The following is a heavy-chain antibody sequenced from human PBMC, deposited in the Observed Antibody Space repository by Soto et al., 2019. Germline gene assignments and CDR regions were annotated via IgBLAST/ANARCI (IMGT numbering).Heavy chain of an antibody. V-gene: IGHV3-30-3*01. CDR2: ISYDGSNK. Sequence: QVQLVESGGGVAQPGRSLRHSCAASGFTFSSYAMHWVRQAPGKGLEWVAVISYDGSNKYYADSVKGRFTISRDNSKNTLYLQMNSRRAEDTAVYYCARVFRCSSTSCYVGANWFDPWGQGTLVTVSS. J-gene: IGHJ5*02. CDR3: ARVFRCSSTSCYVGANWFDP. CDR1: GFTFSSYA. D-gene: IGHD2-2*01.